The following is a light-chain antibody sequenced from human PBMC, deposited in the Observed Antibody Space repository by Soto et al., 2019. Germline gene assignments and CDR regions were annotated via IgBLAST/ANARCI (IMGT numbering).Light chain of an antibody. CDR2: DVS. CDR1: SSDVGGYNY. CDR3: SSYTSSSTLYV. J-gene: IGLJ1*01. Sequence: QSALTQPASVSGSPGQSITISCTGTSSDVGGYNYVSWYQQHPCKAPKIMIYDVSNRPSGVSNRFSGSKSGNTASLTISGLQAEDEADYYCSSYTSSSTLYVFGTGTKVTVL. V-gene: IGLV2-14*01.